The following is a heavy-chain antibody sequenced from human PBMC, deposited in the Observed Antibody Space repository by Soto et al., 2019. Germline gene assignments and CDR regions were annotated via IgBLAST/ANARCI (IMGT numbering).Heavy chain of an antibody. V-gene: IGHV4-31*03. CDR3: ARIDPSPRGKCSLSYYFDP. Sequence: TSETLSLTCTVSGGSMRGGSYYWSWIRQHPGKGLEWIGYIYYSGGAYYNPSLQSRVTISVDTSMNQFSLMLTSVTAADTAVYYRARIDPSPRGKCSLSYYFDPWGQGTLVTVSS. D-gene: IGHD3-16*02. CDR1: GGSMRGGSYY. CDR2: IYYSGGA. J-gene: IGHJ4*02.